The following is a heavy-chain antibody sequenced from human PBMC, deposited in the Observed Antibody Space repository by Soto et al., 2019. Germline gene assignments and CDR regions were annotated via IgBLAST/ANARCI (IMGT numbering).Heavy chain of an antibody. CDR1: GFTFSSYW. CDR3: VRDSKIVATVRDYYFDY. Sequence: PGGSLRLSCAASGFTFSSYWMSWVRQAPGKGLEWVANIKQDGREKYYVDSVKGRFTISRDNAENSLYLQMNSLRAEDTAVYYCVRDSKIVATVRDYYFDYWGQGTLVTVSS. J-gene: IGHJ4*02. CDR2: IKQDGREK. V-gene: IGHV3-7*01. D-gene: IGHD5-12*01.